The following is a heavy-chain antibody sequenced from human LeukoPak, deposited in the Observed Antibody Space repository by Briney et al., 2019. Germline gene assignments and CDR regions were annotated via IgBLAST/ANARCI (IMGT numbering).Heavy chain of an antibody. CDR2: IYYSGST. CDR3: ARDGYGGNSDYYYGMDV. V-gene: IGHV4-31*03. Sequence: SETLSLTRTVSGGSISSGGYYWSWIRQHPGKGLEWIGYIYYSGSTYYNPSLKSRVTISVDTSKNQFSLKLSSVTAADTAVYYCARDGYGGNSDYYYGMDVWGQGTTVTVSS. D-gene: IGHD4-23*01. CDR1: GGSISSGGYY. J-gene: IGHJ6*02.